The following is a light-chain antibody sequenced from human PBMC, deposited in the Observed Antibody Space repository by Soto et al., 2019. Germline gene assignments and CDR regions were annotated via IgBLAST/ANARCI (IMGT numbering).Light chain of an antibody. CDR3: QQYNTYPMFT. Sequence: DIQMTQSPSAMSASVGDRVTITCRASQGISDYLAWYQQKPGKAPKLLIYAASTLQSGVPSRFGGSGSGTDFALTISSLQPDDSATYYCQQYNTYPMFTFGQGTKVDIK. J-gene: IGKJ2*01. CDR1: QGISDY. CDR2: AAS. V-gene: IGKV1-16*01.